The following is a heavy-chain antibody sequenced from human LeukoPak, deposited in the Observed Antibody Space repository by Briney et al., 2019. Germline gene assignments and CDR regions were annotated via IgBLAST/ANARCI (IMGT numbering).Heavy chain of an antibody. CDR1: GNSISSGDNY. Sequence: PSETLSLTCTVSGNSISSGDNYWSWIRQPAGTGLEWIGRIYTSGSTNYNPSLKSRVTISGDTSKNQFSLRLSSVTAADTAVYYCARASYSYDINGWVPFDYWGQGTLSPSPQ. D-gene: IGHD3-22*01. CDR2: IYTSGST. V-gene: IGHV4-61*02. CDR3: ARASYSYDINGWVPFDY. J-gene: IGHJ4*02.